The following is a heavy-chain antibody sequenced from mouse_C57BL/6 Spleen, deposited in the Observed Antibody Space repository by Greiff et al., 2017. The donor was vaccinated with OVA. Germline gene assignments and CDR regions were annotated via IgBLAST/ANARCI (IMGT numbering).Heavy chain of an antibody. Sequence: VKLVESGAELVKPGASVKISCKASGYAFSSYWMNWVKQRPGKGLEWIGQIYPGDGDTNYNGKFKGKATLTADKSSSTAYMQLSSLTSEDSAVYFCARSNYYGPWFAYWGQGTLVTVSA. D-gene: IGHD1-2*01. J-gene: IGHJ3*01. CDR3: ARSNYYGPWFAY. V-gene: IGHV1-80*01. CDR1: GYAFSSYW. CDR2: IYPGDGDT.